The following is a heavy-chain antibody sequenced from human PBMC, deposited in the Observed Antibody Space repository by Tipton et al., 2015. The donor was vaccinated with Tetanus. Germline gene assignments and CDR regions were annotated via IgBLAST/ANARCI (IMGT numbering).Heavy chain of an antibody. CDR1: GGSISSADYY. CDR3: ARATPSGSYFVRYYSMDV. CDR2: VSDSGST. Sequence: TLSLTCTVSGGSISSADYYWSWIRQPPGKGLKWIGYVSDSGSTYSNPSLRSRIIISVDTSKNQFSLILSSVTAADTAVYYCARATPSGSYFVRYYSMDVWGQGTTVVVSS. V-gene: IGHV4-30-4*01. J-gene: IGHJ6*02. D-gene: IGHD3-22*01.